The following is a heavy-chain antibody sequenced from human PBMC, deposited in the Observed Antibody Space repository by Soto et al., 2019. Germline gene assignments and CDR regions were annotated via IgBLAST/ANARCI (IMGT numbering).Heavy chain of an antibody. CDR1: GLTVSNAY. D-gene: IGHD3-10*01. CDR2: VYDNGTT. J-gene: IGHJ6*02. CDR3: VRPLPSGRNYGLDV. Sequence: GGSLTLSCAASGLTVSNAYIAWVRQAPGMGLERVSVVYDNGTTYYADSVECRFTISRDTFTHTLSLQMDSLRAEDTAVYYCVRPLPSGRNYGLDVWGQGTTVTVSS. V-gene: IGHV3-53*01.